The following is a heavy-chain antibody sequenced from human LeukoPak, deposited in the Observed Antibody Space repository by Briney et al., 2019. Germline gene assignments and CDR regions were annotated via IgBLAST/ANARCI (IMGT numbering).Heavy chain of an antibody. D-gene: IGHD3-10*01. CDR3: ARVVYYYASVSYNYYMDV. Sequence: GGSLRLSCAVSGFIVTSNYMSWVRLAPGKGLEWVSTIYSGGTTFYTDSVRGRFTISRDNSKSTLYLQMSSLRAEDAAIYYCARVVYYYASVSYNYYMDVWGKGTTVTISS. CDR1: GFIVTSNY. V-gene: IGHV3-53*01. J-gene: IGHJ6*03. CDR2: IYSGGTT.